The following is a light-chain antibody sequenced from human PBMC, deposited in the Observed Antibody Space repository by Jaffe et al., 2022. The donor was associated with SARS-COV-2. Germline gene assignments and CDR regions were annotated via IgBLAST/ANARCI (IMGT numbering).Light chain of an antibody. CDR1: QSISSY. Sequence: DIQMTQSPSSLSASVGDRVTITCRASQSISSYLNWYQQKPGKAPQLLIYVASSLQSGVPSRFSGSGSGTDFTLTISSLQPEDFATYYCQQTYSLPFTFGPGTEVDIK. CDR2: VAS. V-gene: IGKV1-39*01. CDR3: QQTYSLPFT. J-gene: IGKJ3*01.